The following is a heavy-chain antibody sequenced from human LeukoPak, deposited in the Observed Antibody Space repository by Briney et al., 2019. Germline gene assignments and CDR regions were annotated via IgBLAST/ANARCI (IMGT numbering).Heavy chain of an antibody. CDR2: FSSRTNSFAP. CDR1: GLTFSGLA. V-gene: IGHV3-73*01. D-gene: IGHD1-1*01. CDR3: TSRGVHETDYMDV. J-gene: IGHJ6*03. Sequence: GGSVRLSRAASGLTFSGLAMHWVRQPAGKGLEWVGRFSSRTNSFAPAYAAWVKGRFTISRDDSTHTAYLQMDSLKTEDTSVYYCTSRGVHETDYMDVWGKGTTVTVSS.